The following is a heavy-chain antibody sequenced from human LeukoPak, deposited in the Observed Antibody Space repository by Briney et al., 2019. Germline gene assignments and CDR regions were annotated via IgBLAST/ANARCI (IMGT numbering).Heavy chain of an antibody. CDR1: EFSVGSNY. CDR3: ARDTLGGSYRTLDY. J-gene: IGHJ4*02. V-gene: IGHV3-48*04. CDR2: ISSSGSTI. D-gene: IGHD1-26*01. Sequence: PGGSLRLSCAASEFSVGSNYMTWVRQAPGKGLEWVSYISSSGSTIYYADSVKGRFTISRDNAKNSLYLQMNSLRAEDTAVYYCARDTLGGSYRTLDYWGQGTLVTVSS.